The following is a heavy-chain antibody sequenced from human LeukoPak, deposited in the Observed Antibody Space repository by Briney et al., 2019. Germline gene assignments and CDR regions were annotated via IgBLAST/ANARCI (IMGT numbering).Heavy chain of an antibody. V-gene: IGHV1-58*02. CDR2: IVVGSGNT. D-gene: IGHD2-21*02. J-gene: IGHJ5*02. CDR3: AAYCGGDCYFGFDP. CDR1: GFTFTSSA. Sequence: SVKVSCKASGFTFTSSAMQWVRQARGQRLEWIGWIVVGSGNTNYAQKFQERVTITRDMSTSTAYMELSSLRSEDTAVYYCAAYCGGDCYFGFDPWGQETLVTVSS.